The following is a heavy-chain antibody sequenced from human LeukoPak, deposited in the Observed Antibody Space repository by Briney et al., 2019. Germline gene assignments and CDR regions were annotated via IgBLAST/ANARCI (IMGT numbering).Heavy chain of an antibody. CDR2: ISWNSGSI. J-gene: IGHJ3*02. CDR3: AKVSASRSIHDAFDI. Sequence: GRSLRLSCAASGFTFDDYAMHWVRQAPGKGLEWVSGISWNSGSIGYADSVKGRFTISRDNAKNSLYLQMNSLRAEDTALYYCAKVSASRSIHDAFDIWGQGTVVTVSS. CDR1: GFTFDDYA. V-gene: IGHV3-9*01. D-gene: IGHD3-10*01.